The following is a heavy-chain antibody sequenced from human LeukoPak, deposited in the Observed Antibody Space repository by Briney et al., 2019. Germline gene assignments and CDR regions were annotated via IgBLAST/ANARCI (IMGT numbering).Heavy chain of an antibody. CDR1: GFTFSSYS. CDR2: ISTSSSYI. D-gene: IGHD2-15*01. V-gene: IGHV3-21*01. CDR3: ARRGIAATHYYFDY. Sequence: GGSLRLSCAASGFTFSSYSMNWVRQAPGEGLEWVSSISTSSSYIYYADSVKGRFTISRDNAKNSLYLQMNSLRAEDTAVYYCARRGIAATHYYFDYWGQGTLVTVSS. J-gene: IGHJ4*02.